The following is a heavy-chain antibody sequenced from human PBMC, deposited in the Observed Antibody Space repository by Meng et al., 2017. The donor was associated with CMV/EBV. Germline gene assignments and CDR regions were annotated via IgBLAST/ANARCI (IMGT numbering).Heavy chain of an antibody. CDR3: AKGSFMITFGEVIARYGMDV. CDR2: ISGSGGST. CDR1: GFTFSSYA. Sequence: GGSLRLSCAASGFTFSSYAMSWVRQAPGKGLEWVSAISGSGGSTYYADSVKGRFTISRDNSKNTLYLQMNSLRAEDTAVYYCAKGSFMITFGEVIARYGMDVWGQGTTVTVSS. J-gene: IGHJ6*02. D-gene: IGHD3-16*02. V-gene: IGHV3-23*01.